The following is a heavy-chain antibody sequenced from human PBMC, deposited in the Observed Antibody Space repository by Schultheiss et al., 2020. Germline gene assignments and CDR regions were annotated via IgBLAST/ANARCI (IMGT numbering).Heavy chain of an antibody. V-gene: IGHV4-59*12. J-gene: IGHJ5*02. Sequence: LSLTCAVYGGSFSSYYWSWIRQPPGKGLEWIGYIYYSGSTNYNPSLKSRVTISVDTSKNQFSLKLSSVTAADTAVYYCARAGGRGITTPVGWFDPWGPGTLVTVSS. CDR1: GGSFSSYY. CDR2: IYYSGST. D-gene: IGHD3-3*01. CDR3: ARAGGRGITTPVGWFDP.